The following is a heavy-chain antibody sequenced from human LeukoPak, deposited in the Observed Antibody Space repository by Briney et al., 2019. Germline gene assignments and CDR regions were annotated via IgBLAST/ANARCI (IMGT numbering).Heavy chain of an antibody. CDR3: VHRTTMVRGVITAWIAY. D-gene: IGHD3-10*01. J-gene: IGHJ4*02. V-gene: IGHV2-5*02. CDR1: GFSLNTSGVG. Sequence: SGPTLVKPTQTLTLTCTFSGFSLNTSGVGVGWIRQPPGKALEWLAVISWDDDKRYSPSLKSRITITKDTSRNQVVLTMTNMDPVDTGTYYCVHRTTMVRGVITAWIAYWGQGTPVTVSS. CDR2: ISWDDDK.